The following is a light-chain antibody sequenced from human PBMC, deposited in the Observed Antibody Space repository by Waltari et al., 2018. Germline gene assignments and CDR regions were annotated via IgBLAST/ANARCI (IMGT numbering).Light chain of an antibody. CDR2: GKS. CDR3: NSRDSSSNHPLDV. Sequence: KPGQAPVHVMYGKSNRPVGIPDRFSGSRSRNTASLTITWAHAEDEADYYCNSRDSSSNHPLDVFGTGTNVTVL. V-gene: IGLV3-19*01. J-gene: IGLJ1*01.